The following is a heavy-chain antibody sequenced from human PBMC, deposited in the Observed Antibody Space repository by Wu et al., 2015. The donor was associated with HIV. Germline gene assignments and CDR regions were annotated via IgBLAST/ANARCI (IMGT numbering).Heavy chain of an antibody. CDR1: GASFGGYV. CDR2: IDHSGRT. CDR3: ARLANADPDFNIGS. Sequence: QVQLHQWGAGLLRPSETLSLTCAVYGASFGGYVWSWIRQSPEKGLEWLGQIDHSGRTNYNPSFTTRVTLSIDTSKNQFSVNLTSVTAADTATYYCARLANADPDFNIGSWGQGTLVTVSS. J-gene: IGHJ4*02. V-gene: IGHV4-34*01.